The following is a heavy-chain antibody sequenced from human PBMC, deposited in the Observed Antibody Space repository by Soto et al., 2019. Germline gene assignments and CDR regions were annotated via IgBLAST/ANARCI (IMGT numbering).Heavy chain of an antibody. CDR2: IDPSDSYT. V-gene: IGHV5-10-1*01. Sequence: PGESLKISCKGSGYSFTSYWISWVRQMPGKGLEWMGRIDPSDSYTNYSPSFQGHVTISADKSISTAYLQWSSLKASDTAMYYCARLQSVGDCSSTSCQNGVWFDPWGQGTLVTVSS. CDR1: GYSFTSYW. D-gene: IGHD2-2*01. J-gene: IGHJ5*02. CDR3: ARLQSVGDCSSTSCQNGVWFDP.